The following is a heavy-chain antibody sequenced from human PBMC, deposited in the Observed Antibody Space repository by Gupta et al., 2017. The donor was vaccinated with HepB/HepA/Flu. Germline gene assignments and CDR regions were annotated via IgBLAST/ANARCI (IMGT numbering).Heavy chain of an antibody. CDR3: APWKVHQLLRS. Sequence: EVQLVESGGGLLQPGRSLRLSCTASGFIFGDSVMTWVRQAPGKGLEWVGLITDKASGETTQYASSVKGRFTISRDDSKSVAYLQMNSLKSEDTAVYYCAPWKVHQLLRSWGQGALVTVSS. CDR1: GFIFGDSV. D-gene: IGHD1-1*01. V-gene: IGHV3-49*04. CDR2: ITDKASGETT. J-gene: IGHJ5*02.